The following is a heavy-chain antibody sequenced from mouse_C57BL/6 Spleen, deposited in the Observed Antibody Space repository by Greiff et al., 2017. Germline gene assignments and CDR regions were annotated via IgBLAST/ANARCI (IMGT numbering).Heavy chain of an antibody. V-gene: IGHV1-52*01. CDR3: ARAYYSNLFAY. J-gene: IGHJ3*01. Sequence: QVQLKQPGAELVRPGSSVKLSCKASGYTFTSYWMHWVKQRPIQGLEWIGNIDPSDSETHYNQKFKDKATLTVDKSSSTAYMQLSSLTSEDSAVYYCARAYYSNLFAYWGQGTLGTVSA. CDR2: IDPSDSET. CDR1: GYTFTSYW. D-gene: IGHD2-5*01.